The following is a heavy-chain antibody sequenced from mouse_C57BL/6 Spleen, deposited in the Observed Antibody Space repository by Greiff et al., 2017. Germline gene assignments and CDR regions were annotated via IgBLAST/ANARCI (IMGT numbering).Heavy chain of an antibody. J-gene: IGHJ4*01. CDR3: ARGTTFYAMDY. V-gene: IGHV5-16*01. Sequence: EVKLMESEGGLVQPGSSMKLSCTASGFTFSDYYMAWVRQVPEKGLEWVANINYDGSSTYYLDSLKSRFIISRDNAKNILYLQMSSLKSEDTATYYCARGTTFYAMDYWGQGTSVTVSS. CDR2: INYDGSST. CDR1: GFTFSDYY. D-gene: IGHD1-1*01.